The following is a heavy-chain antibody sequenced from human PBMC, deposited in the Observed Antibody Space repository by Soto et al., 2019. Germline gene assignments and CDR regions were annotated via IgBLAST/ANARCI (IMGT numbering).Heavy chain of an antibody. Sequence: QVQLQESGPGLVKPSQTLSLTCTVSGGSISTGGYYWSWIRQHPGRGLEWIGYIYHSGMTFSNPSLQSRVAISIAPSKTNCSLKLRSVTAADTAVYYCATVRWELHDAFDIWGQGTMVSVSS. CDR3: ATVRWELHDAFDI. J-gene: IGHJ3*02. V-gene: IGHV4-31*03. CDR1: GGSISTGGYY. CDR2: IYHSGMT. D-gene: IGHD1-26*01.